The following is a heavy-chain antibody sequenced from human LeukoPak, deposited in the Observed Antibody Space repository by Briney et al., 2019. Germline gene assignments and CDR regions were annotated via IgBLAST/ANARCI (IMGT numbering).Heavy chain of an antibody. CDR1: GFTFSSHS. CDR2: ISSSSSTI. CDR3: AKVGGYYYDSSGYFTRGTFDI. D-gene: IGHD3-22*01. V-gene: IGHV3-48*01. Sequence: GGSLRLSCAASGFTFSSHSMDWVRQAPGKGLEWVSYISSSSSTIYYAGSVKGRFTISRDNARNSLNLQMNSLRAEDTAVYYCAKVGGYYYDSSGYFTRGTFDIWGQGTMVTVSS. J-gene: IGHJ3*02.